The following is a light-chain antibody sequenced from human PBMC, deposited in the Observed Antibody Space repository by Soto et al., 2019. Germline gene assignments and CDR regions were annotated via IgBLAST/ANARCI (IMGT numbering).Light chain of an antibody. J-gene: IGLJ1*01. Sequence: SVLTQPASVSGSPGQSITISCTATSSDVGGYNYVSWYQQHPGKAPRVMIYEVSNRPSGVSNRFSGSKSGNTASLTISGLQAEDEADYYCSSYTSSSTLNYVFGTGTKVTVL. CDR1: SSDVGGYNY. CDR2: EVS. V-gene: IGLV2-14*01. CDR3: SSYTSSSTLNYV.